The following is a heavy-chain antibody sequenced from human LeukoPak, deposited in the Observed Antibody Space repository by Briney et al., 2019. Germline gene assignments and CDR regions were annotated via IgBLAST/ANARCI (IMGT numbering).Heavy chain of an antibody. J-gene: IGHJ5*02. V-gene: IGHV1-2*06. CDR1: GYTFTDYY. CDR2: INPNSGGT. D-gene: IGHD6-19*01. CDR3: TRDRVPITVPGTWFDP. Sequence: ASMKVSCKASGYTFTDYYIHWVRQAPGQGYEWMGRINPNSGGTNYPQKFLGRVTMTRDTSISTAYMELSRLTSDDTAVYYCTRDRVPITVPGTWFDPWGQGALVTVSS.